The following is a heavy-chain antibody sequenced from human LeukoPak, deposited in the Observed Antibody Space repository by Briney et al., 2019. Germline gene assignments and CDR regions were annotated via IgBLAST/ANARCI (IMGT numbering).Heavy chain of an antibody. CDR3: ATDPRDGSGWYGDLDY. Sequence: GASVKVSCKASGGTFSSYAISWVRQAPGQGLEWMGGIIPIFGTANYAQKFQGRVTITADESTSTAYMELSSLRSEDTAVYYCATDPRDGSGWYGDLDYWGQGTLVTVSS. J-gene: IGHJ4*02. V-gene: IGHV1-69*01. CDR1: GGTFSSYA. D-gene: IGHD6-19*01. CDR2: IIPIFGTA.